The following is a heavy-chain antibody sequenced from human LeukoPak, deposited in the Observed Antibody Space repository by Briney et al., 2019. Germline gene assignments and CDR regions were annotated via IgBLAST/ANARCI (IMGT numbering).Heavy chain of an antibody. V-gene: IGHV1-46*01. CDR1: GYTFTSYY. CDR3: AYLCSTSCHRSEVDY. CDR2: INPSGGST. J-gene: IGHJ4*02. Sequence: ASVKVSCKASGYTFTSYYMHWVRQAPGQGLEWMGIINPSGGSTSYAQKFQGRVTMTRDTSTSTVYMELSSLRSEDTVVYYCAYLCSTSCHRSEVDYWGQGTLVTVSS. D-gene: IGHD2-2*02.